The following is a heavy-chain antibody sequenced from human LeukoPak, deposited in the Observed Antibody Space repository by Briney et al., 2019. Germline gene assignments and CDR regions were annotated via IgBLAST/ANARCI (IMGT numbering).Heavy chain of an antibody. CDR3: ARRPIVVVPADAFDI. CDR2: IYYSGST. V-gene: IGHV4-59*05. CDR1: GGSISSYY. J-gene: IGHJ3*02. D-gene: IGHD2-2*01. Sequence: SETLSLTCTVSGGSISSYYWSWIRQPPGKGLEWIGSIYYSGSTYYNPSLKSRVTISVDTSKNQFSLKLSSVTAADTAVYYCARRPIVVVPADAFDIWGQGTMVTVSS.